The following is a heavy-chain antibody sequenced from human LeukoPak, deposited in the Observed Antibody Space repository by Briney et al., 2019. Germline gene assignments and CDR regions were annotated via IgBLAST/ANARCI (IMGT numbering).Heavy chain of an antibody. CDR2: INTKTGNP. Sequence: ASVKVSCKASRYTFSSYAMNWVRQAPGQGLEWMGWINTKTGNPTYAQDFTGRFVFSLDTSVSTAYLQINNLRAEDTAVYYCARDWWVFGSSWYEVDVWGQGTMVTVSS. CDR3: ARDWWVFGSSWYEVDV. J-gene: IGHJ3*01. V-gene: IGHV7-4-1*02. D-gene: IGHD6-13*01. CDR1: RYTFSSYA.